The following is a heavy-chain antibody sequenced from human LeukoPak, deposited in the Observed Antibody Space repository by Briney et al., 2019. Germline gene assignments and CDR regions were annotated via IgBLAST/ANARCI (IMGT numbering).Heavy chain of an antibody. J-gene: IGHJ4*02. CDR1: GGTFSSYA. V-gene: IGHV1-18*01. Sequence: ASVKVSCKASGGTFSSYAISWVRQAPGQGLEWMGWIRVDGGKAKSAQKLQGRVTMTTDISTSTAYMELRSLRSDDTAVYFCARDYGDYVNPGPTGYWGQGTLVTVSS. D-gene: IGHD4-17*01. CDR3: ARDYGDYVNPGPTGY. CDR2: IRVDGGKA.